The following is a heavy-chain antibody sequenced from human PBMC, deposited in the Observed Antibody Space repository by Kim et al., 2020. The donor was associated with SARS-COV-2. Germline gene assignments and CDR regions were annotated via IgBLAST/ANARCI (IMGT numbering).Heavy chain of an antibody. Sequence: FQVRVTITRDTSASTAYMELSSLRSEDTAVYYCAADYDSSGYYNPTGFDYWGQGTLVTVSS. D-gene: IGHD3-22*01. CDR3: AADYDSSGYYNPTGFDY. J-gene: IGHJ4*02. V-gene: IGHV1-3*01.